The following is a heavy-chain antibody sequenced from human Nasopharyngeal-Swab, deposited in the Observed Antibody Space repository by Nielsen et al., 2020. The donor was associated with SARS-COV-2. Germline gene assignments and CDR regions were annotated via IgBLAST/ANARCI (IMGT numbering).Heavy chain of an antibody. V-gene: IGHV3-21*01. CDR2: IITSISHL. CDR1: GFTLSSNS. CDR3: ARGRGGGYDPWGYYYYDMDV. D-gene: IGHD5-12*01. Sequence: GGSLTLSCAASGFTLSSNSMNWVRPAPGNVLEWVSSIITSISHLYYADSVKDRFTISRDNPKNSLYLQMNSLRAEDTAVYYCARGRGGGYDPWGYYYYDMDVWGHGTTVTVSS. J-gene: IGHJ6*02.